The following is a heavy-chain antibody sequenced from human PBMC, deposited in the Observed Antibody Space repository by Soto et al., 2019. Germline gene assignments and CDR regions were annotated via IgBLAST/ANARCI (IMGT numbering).Heavy chain of an antibody. CDR3: ARQERFGNWFDP. V-gene: IGHV4-39*01. D-gene: IGHD1-26*01. Sequence: ETLSLTCTVSGDSVTTTSYFWGWIRQSPGKGLEWIGNIHHSGSVDYSPSLKSRVTISVDTSNNQFSLKLDSVTAADTVVYYCARQERFGNWFDPWGLGILVTVS. CDR2: IHHSGSV. CDR1: GDSVTTTSYF. J-gene: IGHJ5*02.